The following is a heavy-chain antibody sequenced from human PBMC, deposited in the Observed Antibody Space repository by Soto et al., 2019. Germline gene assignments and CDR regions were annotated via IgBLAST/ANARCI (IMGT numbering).Heavy chain of an antibody. Sequence: PGGSLRLSCAASGFTFSSYGMVWVRQAPGKGLEWVALISYDGSDKNYADSVKGRFTISRDNSKNTLYLQMSSLRAEDTAVYYSARESSYCFDHWGQGTLVTVYS. CDR3: ARESSYCFDH. CDR1: GFTFSSYG. CDR2: ISYDGSDK. V-gene: IGHV3-30*03. J-gene: IGHJ5*02.